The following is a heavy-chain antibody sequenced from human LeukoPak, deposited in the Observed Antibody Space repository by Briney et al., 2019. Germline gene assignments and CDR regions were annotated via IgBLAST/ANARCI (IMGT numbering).Heavy chain of an antibody. Sequence: SETLSLTCTVSGYSISSGYYWGWIRQPPGKGLEWIGSIYHSGSTYYNPSLKSRVTISVDTSKNQFSLKLSSVTAADTAVYYCARVPGQLVYFDSWGQGTLVTVSS. CDR3: ARVPGQLVYFDS. CDR1: GYSISSGYY. CDR2: IYHSGST. J-gene: IGHJ4*02. V-gene: IGHV4-38-2*02. D-gene: IGHD6-13*01.